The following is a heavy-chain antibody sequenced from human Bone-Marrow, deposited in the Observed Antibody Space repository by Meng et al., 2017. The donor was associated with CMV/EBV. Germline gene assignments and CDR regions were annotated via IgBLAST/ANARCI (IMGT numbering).Heavy chain of an antibody. CDR2: ISASGSTI. V-gene: IGHV3-11*04. Sequence: GGSLRLSCAASGFTFTHNYMSWIRQAPGKGLEWVSYISASGSTIYYTDSVKGRFTISRDNAKNSLYLQMNSLRAEDTAVYYCARDLLSGGYCSSTSCSNWFDPCGQGTLVTVSS. CDR3: ARDLLSGGYCSSTSCSNWFDP. J-gene: IGHJ5*02. D-gene: IGHD2-2*01. CDR1: GFTFTHNY.